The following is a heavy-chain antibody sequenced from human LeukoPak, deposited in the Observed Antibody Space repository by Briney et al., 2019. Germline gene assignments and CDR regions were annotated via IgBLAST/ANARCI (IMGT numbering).Heavy chain of an antibody. CDR3: AKARNYYDSSGYYRYYYYMDV. CDR2: ISGSGGST. J-gene: IGHJ6*03. V-gene: IGHV3-23*01. D-gene: IGHD3-22*01. CDR1: GFTFSSYA. Sequence: GGSLRLSCAASGFTFSSYAMSWVRQAPGKGLEWVSAISGSGGSTYYADSVKGRFTISRDNSKNTLYLQMNSLRAEDTAVYYCAKARNYYDSSGYYRYYYYMDVWGKGTTVTVSS.